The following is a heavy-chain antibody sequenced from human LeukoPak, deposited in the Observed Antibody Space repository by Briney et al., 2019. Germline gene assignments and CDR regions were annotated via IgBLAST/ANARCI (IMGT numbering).Heavy chain of an antibody. CDR1: GFTFSSHS. J-gene: IGHJ4*02. Sequence: PGGSLRLSCAGSGFTFSSHSMNWVRQAPGKGLEWVSYISSSGNTKHYVDSVKGRFTISRDNAMNSVYLQMNSLRDEDTAVYYCARDLTSVPTRWGQGTLVTVSS. D-gene: IGHD4-17*01. V-gene: IGHV3-48*02. CDR3: ARDLTSVPTR. CDR2: ISSSGNTK.